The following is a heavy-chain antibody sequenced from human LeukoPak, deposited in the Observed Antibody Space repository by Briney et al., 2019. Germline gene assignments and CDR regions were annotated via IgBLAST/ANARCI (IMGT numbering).Heavy chain of an antibody. V-gene: IGHV3-21*01. CDR3: ARDPYSGNYGAYYYYYMDV. CDR1: GFTFSSYN. D-gene: IGHD1-26*01. Sequence: GGSLRLSCAASGFTFSSYNMNWVRQAPGKGLEWVSSISSSSRYIYYADSVKGRLTISRDNAKNSLYLQMDSLRVEDTAEYYCARDPYSGNYGAYYYYYMDVWGKGTTVTVSS. J-gene: IGHJ6*03. CDR2: ISSSSRYI.